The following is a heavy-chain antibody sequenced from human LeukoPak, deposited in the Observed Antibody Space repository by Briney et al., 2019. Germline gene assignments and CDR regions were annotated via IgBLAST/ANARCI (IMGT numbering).Heavy chain of an antibody. Sequence: TGGSLRLSCAASGFTFSSYGMHWVRQAPGKGLEWVAFIRYDGSNKYYADSVKGRFTISRDNSKNTLYLQMNSLRAEDTAVYYCAKLGGLIAAAGIDAFDIWGQGTMVTVSS. D-gene: IGHD6-13*01. CDR2: IRYDGSNK. CDR3: AKLGGLIAAAGIDAFDI. V-gene: IGHV3-30*02. CDR1: GFTFSSYG. J-gene: IGHJ3*02.